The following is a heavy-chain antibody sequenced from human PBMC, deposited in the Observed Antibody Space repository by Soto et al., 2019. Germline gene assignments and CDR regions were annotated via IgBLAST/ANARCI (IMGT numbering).Heavy chain of an antibody. CDR2: ISAYNGNT. D-gene: IGHD2-15*01. CDR3: ARDFIVVVVAATHYFDY. Sequence: ASVKVSCKASGYTFTSYGISWVRQAPGQGLEWMGWISAYNGNTNYAQKLQGRVTMTTDTSTSTAYMELRSLRSDDTAVYYCARDFIVVVVAATHYFDYWGQGTLVTVSS. V-gene: IGHV1-18*01. J-gene: IGHJ4*02. CDR1: GYTFTSYG.